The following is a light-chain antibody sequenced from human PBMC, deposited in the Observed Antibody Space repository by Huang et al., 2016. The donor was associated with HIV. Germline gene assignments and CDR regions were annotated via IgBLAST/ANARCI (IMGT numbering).Light chain of an antibody. CDR2: EAS. Sequence: EIVLTPSPATLSFFPGQRVSLSCRASQNINTHLAWYQQRPGQPPRLLIYEASSRVPVVAARFSGSGSGTDFTLTISSLESEDFATYYCQQRVNGLTFGGGTKV. J-gene: IGKJ4*01. CDR3: QQRVNGLT. CDR1: QNINTH. V-gene: IGKV3-11*01.